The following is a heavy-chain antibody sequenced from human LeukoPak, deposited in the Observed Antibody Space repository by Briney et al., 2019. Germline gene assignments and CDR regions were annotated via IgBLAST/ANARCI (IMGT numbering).Heavy chain of an antibody. Sequence: GGSLRLPCAASGFTFSSYEMNWVRQAPGKGLEWVSYISSSGTTIYYADSVKGRFTISRDNAKNSLHLQMNSLRAEDTAIYYCARVRGYGSESFDYWGQGTLVTVSS. CDR3: ARVRGYGSESFDY. V-gene: IGHV3-48*03. CDR1: GFTFSSYE. D-gene: IGHD3-10*01. J-gene: IGHJ4*02. CDR2: ISSSGTTI.